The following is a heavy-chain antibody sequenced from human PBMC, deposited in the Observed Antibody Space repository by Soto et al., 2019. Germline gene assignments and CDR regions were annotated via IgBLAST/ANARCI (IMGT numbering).Heavy chain of an antibody. Sequence: GGSLRLSCAASGFTFSSYGMHWVRQAPGKGLEWVAVIWYDGSNKYYADSVKGRFTISRDNSKNTLNLQMNSLRAEDTAVYYCARGWQQLAYGMDVWGQGTTVTVSS. CDR2: IWYDGSNK. V-gene: IGHV3-33*01. CDR3: ARGWQQLAYGMDV. D-gene: IGHD6-13*01. J-gene: IGHJ6*02. CDR1: GFTFSSYG.